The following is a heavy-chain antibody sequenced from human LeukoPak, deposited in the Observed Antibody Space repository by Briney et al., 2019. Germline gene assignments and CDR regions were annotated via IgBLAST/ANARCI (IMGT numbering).Heavy chain of an antibody. D-gene: IGHD5-18*01. CDR3: ARNHTGYFDP. CDR1: SGSFSGYS. CDR2: INHSGST. V-gene: IGHV4-34*01. Sequence: SETLSLTCAAYSGSFSGYSWSWIRQPPGKGLEWIGEINHSGSTNYSPSLKSRVTISVDTSSSQFSLSLSSVTAADTAVYYCARNHTGYFDPWGQGTPVTVSS. J-gene: IGHJ5*02.